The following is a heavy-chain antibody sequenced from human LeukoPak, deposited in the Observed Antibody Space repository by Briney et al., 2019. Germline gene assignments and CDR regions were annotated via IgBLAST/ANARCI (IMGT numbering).Heavy chain of an antibody. CDR2: ISGSGGST. D-gene: IGHD3-22*01. CDR3: AKSGYYSEPLSRIDY. Sequence: GGSLRLSCAASGFTFSSYGMSWVRQAPGKGLEWVSAISGSGGSTYYADSVKGRFTISRDNSKNTLYLQMNSLRAEDTAVYYCAKSGYYSEPLSRIDYWGQGTLVTVSS. V-gene: IGHV3-23*01. CDR1: GFTFSSYG. J-gene: IGHJ4*02.